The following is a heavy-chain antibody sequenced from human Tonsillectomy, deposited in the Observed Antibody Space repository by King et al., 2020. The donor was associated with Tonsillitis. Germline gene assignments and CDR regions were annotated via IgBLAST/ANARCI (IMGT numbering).Heavy chain of an antibody. Sequence: QLVQSGAEVKKPGASVKVSCKASGYTFTSYDINWVRQATGQGLGWMGWMNPNSGTTGYAQTFQGRVTLTRNTSIRTAYMELSSLRSEETAVYYCARGWVSSGSDYWGQGTLVTVSS. CDR1: GYTFTSYD. CDR2: MNPNSGTT. D-gene: IGHD6-19*01. V-gene: IGHV1-8*01. CDR3: ARGWVSSGSDY. J-gene: IGHJ4*02.